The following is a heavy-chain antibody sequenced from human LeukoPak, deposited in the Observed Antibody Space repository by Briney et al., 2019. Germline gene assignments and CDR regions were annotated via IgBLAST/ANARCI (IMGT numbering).Heavy chain of an antibody. J-gene: IGHJ4*02. CDR3: ALGLDGSGSYYYFDY. CDR1: GGTFSSYA. Sequence: SVKVSCKASGGTFSSYAISWVRQAPGQGLEWMGRIIPILGIANYAQKFQGRVTITADKSTSTAYMGLSSLRSEDTAVYYCALGLDGSGSYYYFDYWGQGTMVTVSS. CDR2: IIPILGIA. V-gene: IGHV1-69*04. D-gene: IGHD3-10*01.